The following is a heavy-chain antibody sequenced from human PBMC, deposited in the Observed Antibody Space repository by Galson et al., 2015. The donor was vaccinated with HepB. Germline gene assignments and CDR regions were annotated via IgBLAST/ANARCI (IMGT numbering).Heavy chain of an antibody. Sequence: LSLTCTVSGGSISSYYWSWIRQPAGKGLEWIGRIYASGSTNYNPSLKSRVTMSVDTSKNQFSLKLSSVTAADTAVYYCAREGSGSYYTYYYYYYMDVWGKGTTVTVSS. CDR3: AREGSGSYYTYYYYYYMDV. D-gene: IGHD3-10*01. J-gene: IGHJ6*03. CDR2: IYASGST. V-gene: IGHV4-4*07. CDR1: GGSISSYY.